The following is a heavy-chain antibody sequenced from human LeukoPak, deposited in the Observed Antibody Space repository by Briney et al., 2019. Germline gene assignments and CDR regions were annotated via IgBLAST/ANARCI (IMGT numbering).Heavy chain of an antibody. Sequence: GGSLRLSCAASGFTFSNAWMSWVRQAPGEGLEWVGRIKSKTDGRTTDYAAPVKGRFTISRDDTKNTLYLQMNSLKTEATAVYYCTTVLRYFDWLAPPDYWGQGTLVTVSS. D-gene: IGHD3-9*01. CDR3: TTVLRYFDWLAPPDY. V-gene: IGHV3-15*01. CDR2: IKSKTDGRTT. CDR1: GFTFSNAW. J-gene: IGHJ4*02.